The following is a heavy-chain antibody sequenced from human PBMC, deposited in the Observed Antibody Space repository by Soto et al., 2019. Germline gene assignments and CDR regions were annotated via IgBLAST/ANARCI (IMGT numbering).Heavy chain of an antibody. CDR1: GYSFTSHW. CDR2: IYPGDSDT. CDR3: ERQGYSGDYFHGMDV. Sequence: GESLKISCKGSGYSFTSHWIGWVRQMPGKGLECMGIIYPGDSDTRYSPSFQGQVTISVDKSISTAYLQWSSLKASDNAMYYCERQGYSGDYFHGMDVWGQGPTVTVSS. D-gene: IGHD5-12*01. J-gene: IGHJ6*01. V-gene: IGHV5-51*01.